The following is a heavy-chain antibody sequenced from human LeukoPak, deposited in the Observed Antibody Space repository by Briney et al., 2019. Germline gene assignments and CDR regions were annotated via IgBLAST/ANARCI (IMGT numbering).Heavy chain of an antibody. Sequence: SGTLSLTCAVSGGSISSSNWWSWVRQPPGKGLEWIGEIYHSGSTNYNPSLKSRVTISVDKSKNQFSLKLSSVTAADTAVYYCARAVSIAARHYYYYYMDVWGKGTTVTVSS. J-gene: IGHJ6*03. CDR2: IYHSGST. CDR1: GGSISSSNW. CDR3: ARAVSIAARHYYYYYMDV. D-gene: IGHD6-6*01. V-gene: IGHV4-4*02.